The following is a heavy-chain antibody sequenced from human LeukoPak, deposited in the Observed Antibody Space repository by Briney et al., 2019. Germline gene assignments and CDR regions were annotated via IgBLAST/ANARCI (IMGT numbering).Heavy chain of an antibody. CDR1: GYTFTAYY. J-gene: IGHJ4*02. V-gene: IGHV1-2*02. D-gene: IGHD6-13*01. CDR2: INPNIGGT. CDR3: FSAGTSDFYY. Sequence: ASVNVSCKASGYTFTAYYLHWVRQSPGQGLEWMGWINPNIGGTNYAHKFQGRVTMTRDTSISTDYMELSRLSSDDTAVYYCFSAGTSDFYYWGQGTLVTVSS.